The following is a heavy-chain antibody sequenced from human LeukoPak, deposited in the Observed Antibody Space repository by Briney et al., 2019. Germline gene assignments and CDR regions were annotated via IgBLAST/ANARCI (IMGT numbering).Heavy chain of an antibody. D-gene: IGHD6-13*01. Sequence: SETLSLTCAVYGGSFSGYYWSWIRQPPGKGLEWIGEINHSGSTNYNPSLKSRVTISVDTSKNQFSLKLSSVTAADTAVYYCARVDGDDSRLAAAGMYYFDYWGQGTLVTVSS. J-gene: IGHJ4*02. V-gene: IGHV4-34*01. CDR3: ARVDGDDSRLAAAGMYYFDY. CDR1: GGSFSGYY. CDR2: INHSGST.